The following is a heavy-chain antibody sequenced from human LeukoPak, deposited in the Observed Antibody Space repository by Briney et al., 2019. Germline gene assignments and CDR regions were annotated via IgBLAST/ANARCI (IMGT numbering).Heavy chain of an antibody. V-gene: IGHV4-34*01. CDR3: ARRSSFPLATFDY. CDR1: GGSFSGYY. D-gene: IGHD5-12*01. J-gene: IGHJ4*02. CDR2: INYSGST. Sequence: PSETLSLTCAVYGGSFSGYYWSWIRQPPGRGLEWIGEINYSGSTNYNPSLKSRGTISVDTSKNQFSLKLSSVTAADTAVYYCARRSSFPLATFDYWGQGTLVTVSS.